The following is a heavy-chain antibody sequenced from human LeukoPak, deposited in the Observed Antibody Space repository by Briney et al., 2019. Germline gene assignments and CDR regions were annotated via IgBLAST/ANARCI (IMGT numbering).Heavy chain of an antibody. Sequence: GGSLRLSCAASGFTFSSYWIHWVHQAPGKGLVWVSRINSDGSSTSYADSVKGRFTISRDNAKNTLYLQMNSLRAEDTAVYYCARSRYYDFWSGYGYYYYGMDVWGQGTTVTVSS. CDR3: ARSRYYDFWSGYGYYYYGMDV. V-gene: IGHV3-74*01. D-gene: IGHD3-3*01. CDR1: GFTFSSYW. J-gene: IGHJ6*02. CDR2: INSDGSST.